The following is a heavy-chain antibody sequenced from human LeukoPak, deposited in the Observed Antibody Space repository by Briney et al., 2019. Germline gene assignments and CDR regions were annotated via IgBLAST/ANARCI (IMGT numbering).Heavy chain of an antibody. Sequence: VASVKVSCTASGYTFTSYDINWVRQATGQGLEWMGWMNPNSGNTGYAQKFQGRVTMTRNTSISTAYMELSSLRSEDTAVYYCARVSRIVVVTAIDYYFDYWGQGTLVTVSS. J-gene: IGHJ4*02. V-gene: IGHV1-8*01. CDR3: ARVSRIVVVTAIDYYFDY. D-gene: IGHD2-21*02. CDR2: MNPNSGNT. CDR1: GYTFTSYD.